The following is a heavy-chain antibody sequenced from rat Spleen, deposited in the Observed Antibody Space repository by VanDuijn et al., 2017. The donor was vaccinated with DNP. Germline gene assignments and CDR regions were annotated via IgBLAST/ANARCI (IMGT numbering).Heavy chain of an antibody. CDR3: ARWTRYFDY. CDR2: ISYSGGT. Sequence: EVQLQESGSGLVKPSQSLSLTCSVTGYSITSNYWGWIRKFPGNKMEYIGHISYSGGTNYNPSLRSRISITRDTPKNHFFLHLDFVTTEDTATYYCARWTRYFDYWGQGVMVTVSS. V-gene: IGHV3-1*01. CDR1: GYSITSNY. D-gene: IGHD1-7*01. J-gene: IGHJ2*01.